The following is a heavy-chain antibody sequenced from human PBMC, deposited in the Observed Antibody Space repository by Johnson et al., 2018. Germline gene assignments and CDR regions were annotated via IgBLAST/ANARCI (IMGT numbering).Heavy chain of an antibody. Sequence: VQLVESGGGLVKPGWSLRLSCAASGFTFTNSWMNWVRQAPGKGLEWVGRIKSKTAGGTTDYAAPVKGRFTSSRDDSKNTLDLPIHSLKTEDTAVYYFTTDRRYYDSSGYLLSSDAFDIWGQGTMVTVSS. V-gene: IGHV3-15*07. CDR2: IKSKTAGGTT. CDR1: GFTFTNSW. D-gene: IGHD3-22*01. J-gene: IGHJ3*02. CDR3: TTDRRYYDSSGYLLSSDAFDI.